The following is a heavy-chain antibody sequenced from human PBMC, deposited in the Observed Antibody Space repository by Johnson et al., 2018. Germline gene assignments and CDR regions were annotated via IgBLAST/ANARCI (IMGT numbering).Heavy chain of an antibody. CDR3: ARAGIAWAFYYYYYMDV. CDR1: GFSFSGPA. Sequence: VQLQESGGGLVQPGGSLKLSCAASGFSFSGPAVHWVRQASGKGLEWVGRIRPKVEGYGTAYGASVKGRFTISRDDSKNTAYLQKNSLKTEDTAVYYCARAGIAWAFYYYYYMDVWGKGATVTVSS. D-gene: IGHD6-13*01. V-gene: IGHV3-73*01. CDR2: IRPKVEGYGT. J-gene: IGHJ6*03.